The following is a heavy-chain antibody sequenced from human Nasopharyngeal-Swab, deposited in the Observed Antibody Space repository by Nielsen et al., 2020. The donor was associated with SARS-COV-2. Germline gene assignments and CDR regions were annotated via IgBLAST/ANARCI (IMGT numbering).Heavy chain of an antibody. CDR2: ISSSSSYI. D-gene: IGHD6-13*01. V-gene: IGHV3-21*01. CDR3: ARVLGYTVNDAFDI. J-gene: IGHJ3*02. Sequence: GESLKISCAASGFTVSSNYMNWVRQAPGKGLEWVSGISSSSSYIYYADSVKGRFTISRDNAKNSLYLQMNSLRAEDTAVYYCARVLGYTVNDAFDIWGQGTMVIVSS. CDR1: GFTVSSNY.